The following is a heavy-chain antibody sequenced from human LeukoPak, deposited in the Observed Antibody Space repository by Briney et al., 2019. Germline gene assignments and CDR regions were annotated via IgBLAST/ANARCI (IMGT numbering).Heavy chain of an antibody. V-gene: IGHV3-23*01. Sequence: QPGGSLRLSCAASGFTFSSYALSWVRRAPGKGLEWVSGISENGGTTFYADSVKGRFTITRDNSKNTLYVQMNSLRGEDTAVYYCAKDYGPKQLVFFDSWGQGTLVTVSS. CDR2: ISENGGTT. D-gene: IGHD6-13*01. CDR3: AKDYGPKQLVFFDS. CDR1: GFTFSSYA. J-gene: IGHJ4*02.